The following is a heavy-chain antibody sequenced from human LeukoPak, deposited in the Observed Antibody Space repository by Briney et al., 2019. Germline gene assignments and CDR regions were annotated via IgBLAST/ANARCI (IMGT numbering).Heavy chain of an antibody. Sequence: PSETLSLTCTVSGGSISSYYWSWIRQPPGKGLEWIGYIYYSGSTNYNPSLKSRVTISVDTSKNQFSLKLSSVTAADTAVYYCARHPAAAAPGYWGQGTLVTASS. D-gene: IGHD6-13*01. J-gene: IGHJ4*02. CDR3: ARHPAAAAPGY. CDR2: IYYSGST. CDR1: GGSISSYY. V-gene: IGHV4-59*08.